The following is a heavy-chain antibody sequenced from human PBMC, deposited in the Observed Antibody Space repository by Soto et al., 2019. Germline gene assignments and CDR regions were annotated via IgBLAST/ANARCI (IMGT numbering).Heavy chain of an antibody. Sequence: QVQLVQSGAEVKKPGSSVKVSCKASGGTFSSYAISWVRQAPGQGLEWMGGVIPIFGTANYAQKFQGRVTIAADESTSTAHMELSSLRSEDTAVYYCAGGDTRHHYYYGMDVWGQGTTVTVSS. CDR3: AGGDTRHHYYYGMDV. J-gene: IGHJ6*02. CDR1: GGTFSSYA. V-gene: IGHV1-69*12. CDR2: VIPIFGTA. D-gene: IGHD5-18*01.